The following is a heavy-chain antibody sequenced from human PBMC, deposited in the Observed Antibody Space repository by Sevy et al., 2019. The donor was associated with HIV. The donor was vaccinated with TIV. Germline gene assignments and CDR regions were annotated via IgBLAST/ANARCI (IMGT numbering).Heavy chain of an antibody. D-gene: IGHD3-10*01. Sequence: SETLSLTCTVSGGSISSSSYYWGWIRQPPGKGLEWIGSIYYSGSTYYNPSLKSQFTISVDTSKNQFSLKLSSVTAADTAVYYCARRITMVRGVIHRFYYFDYWGQGTLVTVSS. CDR1: GGSISSSSYY. J-gene: IGHJ4*02. V-gene: IGHV4-39*01. CDR2: IYYSGST. CDR3: ARRITMVRGVIHRFYYFDY.